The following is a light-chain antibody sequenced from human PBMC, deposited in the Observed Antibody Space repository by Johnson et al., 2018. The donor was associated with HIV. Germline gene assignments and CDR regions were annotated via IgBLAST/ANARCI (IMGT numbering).Light chain of an antibody. V-gene: IGLV1-51*02. CDR2: EDN. J-gene: IGLJ1*01. CDR3: GIWDASLSPLYV. Sequence: QSLLTQPPSVSAAPGQTVNISCSGNVSNIESYFVSWYQQLPGAAPTLLIYEDNKRPSGIPDRFSGSKSGATATLGITGLQPVDEADYYCGIWDASLSPLYVFGTGTTITGL. CDR1: VSNIESYF.